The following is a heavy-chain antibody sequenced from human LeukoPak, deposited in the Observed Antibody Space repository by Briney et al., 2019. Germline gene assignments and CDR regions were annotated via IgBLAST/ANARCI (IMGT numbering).Heavy chain of an antibody. V-gene: IGHV3-48*03. CDR2: ISSSGSTI. Sequence: PGGSLRLSCAASGFTFSSYEMNWVRQAPGKGLEGVSYISSSGSTIYYADSVKGRFTISRDNAKNSLYLQMNSLRAEDTAVYYCAREATTTNFDYWGQGTLVTVSS. J-gene: IGHJ4*02. CDR1: GFTFSSYE. D-gene: IGHD5-12*01. CDR3: AREATTTNFDY.